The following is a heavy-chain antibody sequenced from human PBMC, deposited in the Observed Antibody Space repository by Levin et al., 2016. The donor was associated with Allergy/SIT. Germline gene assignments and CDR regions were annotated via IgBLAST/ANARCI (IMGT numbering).Heavy chain of an antibody. CDR2: IFHSGST. D-gene: IGHD3-22*01. V-gene: IGHV4-4*02. CDR3: ARDPHYYDSSGYRGGFDY. Sequence: WIRQPPGKGLEWIGEIFHSGSTNYNPSLKSRVTISVDKSKNQFSLKLTSVTAADTAVYYCARDPHYYDSSGYRGGFDYWGQGTLVTVSS. J-gene: IGHJ4*02.